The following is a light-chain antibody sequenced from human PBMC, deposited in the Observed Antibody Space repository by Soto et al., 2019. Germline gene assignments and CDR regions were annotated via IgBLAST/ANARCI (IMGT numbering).Light chain of an antibody. Sequence: QSVLTQPPSVSGAPGQRVTISCTGSSSNIGADSDVHWYRQLPGTPPKLLIYAYTNRPSGVPDRFSGSKSGTSASLAITGLQAEDEADYYCHSYDNGLSSWVFGGGTKVTVL. V-gene: IGLV1-40*01. CDR3: HSYDNGLSSWV. J-gene: IGLJ3*02. CDR1: SSNIGADSD. CDR2: AYT.